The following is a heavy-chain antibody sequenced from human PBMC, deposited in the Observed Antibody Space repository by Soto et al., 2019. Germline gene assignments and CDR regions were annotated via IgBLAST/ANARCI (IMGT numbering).Heavy chain of an antibody. J-gene: IGHJ4*02. Sequence: EVQLLESGGGLVQPGGSLRLSCAASGFTFSSYAMSWDRQAPGKGLEWVSAISGSGGSTYYADSVKGRFTISRDNSKNTLYLQMNSLRAEDTAVYYCASTGVSSGWYYLGPSNHQVPFDYWGQGTLVTVSS. V-gene: IGHV3-23*01. CDR3: ASTGVSSGWYYLGPSNHQVPFDY. CDR1: GFTFSSYA. CDR2: ISGSGGST. D-gene: IGHD6-19*01.